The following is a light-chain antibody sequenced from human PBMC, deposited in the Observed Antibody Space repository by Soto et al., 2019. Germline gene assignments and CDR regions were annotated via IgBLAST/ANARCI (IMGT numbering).Light chain of an antibody. CDR3: QQYNVWPLT. J-gene: IGKJ4*01. V-gene: IGKV3-15*01. CDR1: QSVSSN. CDR2: VAS. Sequence: EIVMTQSPATLSVSPGERATLSCRASQSVSSNLAWYQQKPGQTPKLLIYVASTRATGIPARFSGSGSGPEFTLTISSLQSEDFAVYYCQQYNVWPLTFGGGTKVAFK.